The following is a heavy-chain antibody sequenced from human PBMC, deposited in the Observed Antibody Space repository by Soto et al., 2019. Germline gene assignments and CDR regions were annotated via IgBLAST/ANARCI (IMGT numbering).Heavy chain of an antibody. CDR1: GGPMNSGDYY. D-gene: IGHD5-12*01. J-gene: IGHJ4*02. Sequence: QVQLQESGPGLVKPSQTLSLTCTVSGGPMNSGDYYWSWIRQPPGKGLEWIGYTHNSGSTYNNPSLKSRVTTSVDTSKNQFSLKLSSVTAADTAVYYCARERRWDTVATTNFDYWGQGTLVTVSS. V-gene: IGHV4-30-4*08. CDR2: THNSGST. CDR3: ARERRWDTVATTNFDY.